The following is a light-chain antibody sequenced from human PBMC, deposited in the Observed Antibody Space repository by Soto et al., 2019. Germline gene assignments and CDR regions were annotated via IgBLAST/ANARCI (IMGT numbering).Light chain of an antibody. CDR2: AAA. CDR1: QSITTY. V-gene: IGKV1-33*01. Sequence: DIQMTQSPSSLSASVGDRGTITCRASQSITTYLNWYQQTSGEAPKLLIYAAARLQTGVPSRFSGSGSGTVFTFTISSLQPEDIATYYCQQYDNLPALTFGGGTKVDIK. J-gene: IGKJ4*01. CDR3: QQYDNLPALT.